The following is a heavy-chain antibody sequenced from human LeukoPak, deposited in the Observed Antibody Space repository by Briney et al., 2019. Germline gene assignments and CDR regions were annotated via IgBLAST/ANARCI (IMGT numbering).Heavy chain of an antibody. CDR2: INSNGRST. Sequence: PGGSLRLSCAASGFTSSSYWMHWVRQAPGKGLVWVSRINSNGRSTNYADSVKGRFTISRDNAKNTLYLQMNSLRAEDTAVYYCKKVGDWECLNWFPPGGQETLVTVSS. J-gene: IGHJ5*02. CDR3: KKVGDWECLNWFPP. CDR1: GFTSSSYW. V-gene: IGHV3-74*01. D-gene: IGHD3-3*01.